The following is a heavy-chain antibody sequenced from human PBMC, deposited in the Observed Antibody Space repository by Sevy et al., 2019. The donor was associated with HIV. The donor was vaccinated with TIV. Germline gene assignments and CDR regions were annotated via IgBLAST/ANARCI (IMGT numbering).Heavy chain of an antibody. Sequence: GGSLRLSCAVSGFTVSNNFLNWVRQSPGKGLEWVSTVYSDLRTFYADSVKGRFTVSRDDPKNALYLQMNSLRAEDTAVYYCARVIDGYHREFDYFYYYMDVWGNGTTVTVSS. V-gene: IGHV3-53*01. D-gene: IGHD5-12*01. CDR3: ARVIDGYHREFDYFYYYMDV. CDR2: VYSDLRT. CDR1: GFTVSNNF. J-gene: IGHJ6*03.